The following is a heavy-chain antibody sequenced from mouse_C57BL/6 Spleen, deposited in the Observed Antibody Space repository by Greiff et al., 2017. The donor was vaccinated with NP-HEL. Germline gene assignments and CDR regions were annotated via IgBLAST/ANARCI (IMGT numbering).Heavy chain of an antibody. CDR2: IYPGSGST. V-gene: IGHV1-55*01. Sequence: QVQLQQPGAELVKPGASVKMSCKASGYTFTSYWITWVKQRPGQGLEWIGDIYPGSGSTNYNEKFKSKATLTVDTSSSPAYMQLSSLTSEDSAVYYCAREGRYYSKKKGGFDYWGQGTTLTVSS. D-gene: IGHD2-5*01. CDR1: GYTFTSYW. J-gene: IGHJ2*01. CDR3: AREGRYYSKKKGGFDY.